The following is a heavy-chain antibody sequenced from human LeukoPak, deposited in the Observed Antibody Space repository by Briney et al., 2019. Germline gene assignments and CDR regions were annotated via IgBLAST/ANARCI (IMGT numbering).Heavy chain of an antibody. V-gene: IGHV4-39*01. CDR1: GCSISSSSYY. Sequence: PSETLSLTCTASGCSISSSSYYWGWIRQPPGKGLEWIGSIYDSSSTYYDPAHNSRVTISVATSKNQFSLKLSYVTAADTAVYYCASHGSSGYYYDGSGYYELDYWGQGTLVTVSS. CDR3: ASHGSSGYYYDGSGYYELDY. CDR2: IYDSSST. D-gene: IGHD3-22*01. J-gene: IGHJ4*02.